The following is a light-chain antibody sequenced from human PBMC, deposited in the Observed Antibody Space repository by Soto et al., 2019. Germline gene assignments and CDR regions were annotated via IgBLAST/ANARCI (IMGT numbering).Light chain of an antibody. J-gene: IGKJ4*01. CDR3: QQYGSSLLT. Sequence: SPGSLSLYPSGRGTFCWRTSHSVDSTQLAWYQQKPGQAPRLLIYDASNRATGIPARFSGSGSGTEFTLTISRLEPEDFAVYYCQQYGSSLLTFGGGTKV. V-gene: IGKV3-20*01. CDR1: HSVDSTQ. CDR2: DAS.